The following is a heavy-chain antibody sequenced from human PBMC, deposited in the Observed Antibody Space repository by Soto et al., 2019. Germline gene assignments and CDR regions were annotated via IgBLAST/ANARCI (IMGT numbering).Heavy chain of an antibody. Sequence: GASVKVSCKASGGTFSCYAISWVLQAPGQGLEWMGGIIPIFGTANYAQKFQGRVTITADESTSTAYMELSSLRSEDTAVYYCARDPRRSYFDYWGQGTLVTVSS. CDR2: IIPIFGTA. V-gene: IGHV1-69*13. CDR1: GGTFSCYA. J-gene: IGHJ4*02. CDR3: ARDPRRSYFDY.